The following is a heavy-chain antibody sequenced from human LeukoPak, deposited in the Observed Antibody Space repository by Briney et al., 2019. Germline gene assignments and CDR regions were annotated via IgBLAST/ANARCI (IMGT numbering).Heavy chain of an antibody. V-gene: IGHV1-69*13. Sequence: SVKVSCKASGGTFSSYAISWVRQAPGQGLEWMGGIIPIFGTANYAQKFQGRVTITADESTSTAYMELSSLRSDDTAVYYCARVLLWFGDLGGGWFDPWGQGTLVTVSS. D-gene: IGHD3-10*01. J-gene: IGHJ5*02. CDR3: ARVLLWFGDLGGGWFDP. CDR2: IIPIFGTA. CDR1: GGTFSSYA.